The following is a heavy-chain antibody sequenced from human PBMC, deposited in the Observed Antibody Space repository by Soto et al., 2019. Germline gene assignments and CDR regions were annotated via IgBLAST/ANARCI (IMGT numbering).Heavy chain of an antibody. CDR2: IYYSGST. CDR1: GGSISSYY. J-gene: IGHJ4*02. Sequence: SETLTLTCTVSGGSISSYYWSWIRQPPGKGLEWIGYIYYSGSTNYNPSLKSRVTISVDTSKNQFSLKLSSVTAADTAVYYCARVRKGLRYFDWLDYYFDYWGQGTLVTVSS. D-gene: IGHD3-9*01. V-gene: IGHV4-59*01. CDR3: ARVRKGLRYFDWLDYYFDY.